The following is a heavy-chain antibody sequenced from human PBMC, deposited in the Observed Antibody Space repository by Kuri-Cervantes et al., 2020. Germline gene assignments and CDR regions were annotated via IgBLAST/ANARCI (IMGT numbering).Heavy chain of an antibody. CDR3: VGLGDFLGAY. D-gene: IGHD2-21*02. J-gene: IGHJ4*02. V-gene: IGHV4-59*12. CDR1: GGSISSYY. Sequence: GSLRLSCTVSGGSISSYYWSWIRQPPGKGLEWIGYIYYSGSTNYNPSLKSRVTISADKSKNHFSLKLSSVTAADTAVYYCVGLGDFLGAYWGQGTLVTVSS. CDR2: IYYSGST.